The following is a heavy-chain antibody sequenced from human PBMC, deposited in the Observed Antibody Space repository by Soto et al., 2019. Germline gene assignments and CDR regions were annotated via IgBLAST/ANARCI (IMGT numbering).Heavy chain of an antibody. CDR3: ARSHSGYDPADY. J-gene: IGHJ4*02. CDR1: GGSISSYY. V-gene: IGHV4-59*01. D-gene: IGHD5-12*01. Sequence: SETLSLTCTVSGGSISSYYWSWIRQPPGKGLEWIGYIYYSGSTNYNPSLKSRVTISVDTSKNQFSLKLSSVTAADTAVYYCARSHSGYDPADYWGQGTLVTVSS. CDR2: IYYSGST.